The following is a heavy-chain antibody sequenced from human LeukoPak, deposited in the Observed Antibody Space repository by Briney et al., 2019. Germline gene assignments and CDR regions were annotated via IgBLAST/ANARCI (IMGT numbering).Heavy chain of an antibody. CDR2: ISYDGSNK. CDR1: GFTFSSYA. D-gene: IGHD4-17*01. V-gene: IGHV3-30-3*01. J-gene: IGHJ4*02. CDR3: AREVTTAYYFDY. Sequence: GGSLRLSCVASGFTFSSYAMHWVRQAPGKGLEWVAVISYDGSNKYYADSVKGRFTISRDNSKNTLYLQMNSLRAEDTAVYYCAREVTTAYYFDYWGQGTLVTVSS.